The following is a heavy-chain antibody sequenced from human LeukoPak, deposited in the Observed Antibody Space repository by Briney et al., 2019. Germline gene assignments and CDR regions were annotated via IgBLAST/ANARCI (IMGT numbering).Heavy chain of an antibody. D-gene: IGHD3-9*01. CDR3: AKLDVYDILTGYYKGIEY. J-gene: IGHJ4*02. Sequence: ASVKVSCKASGYTFTGYYMHWVRQAPGQGLEWMGWINPNSGGTNYAQKFQGRVTTTRDTSISTAYMELSRLRSDDTAVYYCAKLDVYDILTGYYKGIEYWGQGTLVTVSS. CDR2: INPNSGGT. V-gene: IGHV1-2*02. CDR1: GYTFTGYY.